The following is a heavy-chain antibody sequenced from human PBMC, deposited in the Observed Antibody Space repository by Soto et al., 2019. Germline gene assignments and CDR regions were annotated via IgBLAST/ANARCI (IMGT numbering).Heavy chain of an antibody. D-gene: IGHD3-16*02. CDR2: ISAYNGNT. V-gene: IGHV1-18*01. Sequence: QVQLVQSGAEVKKPGASVKVSCKASGYTFTSYGISWVRQAPGQGLEWMGWISAYNGNTNYAQKLQGRVTMTTDTSASTAYMELRSLRSDDTAVYYCARDPICDYVWGSYRTTWFDPWGQGTLVTVSS. J-gene: IGHJ5*02. CDR1: GYTFTSYG. CDR3: ARDPICDYVWGSYRTTWFDP.